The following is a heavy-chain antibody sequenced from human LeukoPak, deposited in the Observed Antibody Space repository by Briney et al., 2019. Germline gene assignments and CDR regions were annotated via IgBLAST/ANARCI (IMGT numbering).Heavy chain of an antibody. D-gene: IGHD3-10*01. J-gene: IGHJ5*02. CDR3: ARHYGP. V-gene: IGHV4-59*08. CDR2: IYYSGST. Sequence: SETLSLTCSVSGGSISSYYWSWVRQPPGKGLEWIGYIYYSGSTYYNPSLKSRVTISVDTSKNQFSLKLNSVTAADTAVYYCARHYGPWGQGTLVTVSS. CDR1: GGSISSYY.